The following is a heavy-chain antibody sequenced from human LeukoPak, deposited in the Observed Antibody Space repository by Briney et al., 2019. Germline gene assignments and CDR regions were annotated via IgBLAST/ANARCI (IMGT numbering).Heavy chain of an antibody. V-gene: IGHV4-39*01. Sequence: SETLSLACTVSGGSISSSSYYWGWIRQPPGKGLEWIGSIYYSGSTYYNPSLKSRVTISVDTSKNQFSLKLSSVTAADTAVYYCARSGSTAHDYWGQGTLVTVSS. J-gene: IGHJ4*02. CDR2: IYYSGST. D-gene: IGHD1-26*01. CDR1: GGSISSSSYY. CDR3: ARSGSTAHDY.